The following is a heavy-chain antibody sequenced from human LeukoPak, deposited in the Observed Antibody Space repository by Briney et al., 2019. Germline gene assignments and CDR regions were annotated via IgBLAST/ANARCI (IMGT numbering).Heavy chain of an antibody. CDR1: GYTFTSYG. CDR3: ARELLYTYYYYGMDV. D-gene: IGHD3-3*01. CDR2: ISAYNGNS. Sequence: GASVTVSCKASGYTFTSYGISWVRRAPGQGLEWMGWISAYNGNSNYTQKLQGRVTMTTDTSTSTAYMELRSLRSDDTAVYYCARELLYTYYYYGMDVWGQGTTVTVSS. V-gene: IGHV1-18*01. J-gene: IGHJ6*02.